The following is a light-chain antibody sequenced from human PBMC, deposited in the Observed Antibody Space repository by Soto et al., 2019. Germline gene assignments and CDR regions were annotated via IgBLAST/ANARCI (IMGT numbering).Light chain of an antibody. CDR1: QSVSSSY. V-gene: IGKV3-20*01. Sequence: EIVLTQSAGTLPLSPGEGATLSCRASQSVSSSYLAWYQQKPGQAPRLLIYGASSRATGIPDRFSGSGSGTDFTLTISRLEPEDFAVYYCQQYGSPPPLTFGGGTKVEIK. CDR3: QQYGSPPPLT. CDR2: GAS. J-gene: IGKJ4*01.